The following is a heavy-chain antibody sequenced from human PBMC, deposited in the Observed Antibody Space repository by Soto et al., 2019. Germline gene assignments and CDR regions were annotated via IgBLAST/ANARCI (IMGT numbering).Heavy chain of an antibody. CDR3: ATSNPVVVPAAHDYFDY. D-gene: IGHD2-2*01. J-gene: IGHJ4*02. Sequence: ASVKVSCKASGYTFTSYGISWVRQAPGQGLEWMGWISAYNGNTNYAQKLQGRVTMTTDTSTSTAYMELRSLRSDDTAVYYCATSNPVVVPAAHDYFDYWGQGTLVTVSS. CDR2: ISAYNGNT. V-gene: IGHV1-18*01. CDR1: GYTFTSYG.